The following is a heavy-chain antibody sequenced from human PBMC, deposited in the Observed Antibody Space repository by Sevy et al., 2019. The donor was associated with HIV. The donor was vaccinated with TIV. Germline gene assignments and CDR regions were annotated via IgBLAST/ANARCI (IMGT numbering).Heavy chain of an antibody. CDR2: ISANGGSA. D-gene: IGHD2-15*01. J-gene: IGHJ3*02. CDR1: GFTFSSYA. CDR3: AKDGIVVTSVFDI. Sequence: GGSLRLSCVTSGFTFSSYAMNWVRQAPGKGLEWVSGISANGGSAYYVDSVKGRFTISRDNSKITLYLQMNSLRAEDTAIYYCAKDGIVVTSVFDIWGQGTMVTVSS. V-gene: IGHV3-23*01.